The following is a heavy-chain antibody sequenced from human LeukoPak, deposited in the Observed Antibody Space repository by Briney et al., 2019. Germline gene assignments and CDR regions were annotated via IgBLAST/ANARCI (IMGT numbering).Heavy chain of an antibody. CDR2: IYHSGSP. CDR3: ARPISSQGYFGVVID. D-gene: IGHD3-3*01. J-gene: IGHJ4*02. Sequence: SETLSLTCAVSGYSISTASYWGWIRQPPGKGLEWIGNIYHSGSPYYNPSLKSRVTISVDTSKNQFSLKLSSVTAADTAVYYCARPISSQGYFGVVIDWGQGTLVTVSS. CDR1: GYSISTASY. V-gene: IGHV4-38-2*01.